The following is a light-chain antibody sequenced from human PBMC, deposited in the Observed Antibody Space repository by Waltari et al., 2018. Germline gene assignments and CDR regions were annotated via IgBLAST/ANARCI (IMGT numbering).Light chain of an antibody. Sequence: HSGLAQPLSASGSPGPSVTISCTGSINDVGGYNFVSRYQQQPGQAPQLMSYGASKRPSGDPHRFSGSKSDNAASLTVSGRQAEDEADYYCSSYAGSSTVFGGGTKLTVL. CDR2: GAS. V-gene: IGLV2-8*01. CDR1: INDVGGYNF. J-gene: IGLJ2*01. CDR3: SSYAGSSTV.